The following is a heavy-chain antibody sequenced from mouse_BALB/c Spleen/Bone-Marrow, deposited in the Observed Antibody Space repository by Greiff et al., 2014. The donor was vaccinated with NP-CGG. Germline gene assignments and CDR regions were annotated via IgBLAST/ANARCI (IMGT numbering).Heavy chain of an antibody. CDR2: IWADGST. D-gene: IGHD1-2*01. CDR3: ARITTATGAMDY. J-gene: IGHJ4*01. Sequence: VQRVESGPGLVAPSQSLSITCTVSGFPLTSYGVHWVRQPPGKGLEWLGVIWADGSTNYNSALMSRLSIRKDNSKSQVFLKMNSLQTDDTAMYYCARITTATGAMDYWGQGTSVTVSS. V-gene: IGHV2-9*02. CDR1: GFPLTSYG.